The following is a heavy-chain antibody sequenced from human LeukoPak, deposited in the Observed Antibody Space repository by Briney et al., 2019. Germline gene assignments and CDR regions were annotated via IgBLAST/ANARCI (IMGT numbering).Heavy chain of an antibody. CDR3: AREIAAVYYYYYGMDV. Sequence: GGSLRLSCAASGFTFSSYEMNWVRQAPGKGLEWVSYISTSGDTIYYADSVKGRFTIPRDNAKNSLYLQMNSLRAEDTAVYYCAREIAAVYYYYYGMDVWGQGTTVTVSS. V-gene: IGHV3-48*03. D-gene: IGHD6-13*01. CDR2: ISTSGDTI. CDR1: GFTFSSYE. J-gene: IGHJ6*02.